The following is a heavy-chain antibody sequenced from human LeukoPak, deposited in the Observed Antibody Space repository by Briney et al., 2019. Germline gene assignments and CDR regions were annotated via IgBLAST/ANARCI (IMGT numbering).Heavy chain of an antibody. CDR3: ARGGPARKEWLVSCYFDY. CDR2: INPNSGGT. CDR1: GYTFTGYY. V-gene: IGHV1-2*02. D-gene: IGHD6-19*01. Sequence: ASVKVSCKASGYTFTGYYMYWVRQPPGQGLEWMGWINPNSGGTNYAQKFQGRVTMTRDTSISTAYMELSRLRSDDTAVYYCARGGPARKEWLVSCYFDYWGQGTLVTVSS. J-gene: IGHJ4*02.